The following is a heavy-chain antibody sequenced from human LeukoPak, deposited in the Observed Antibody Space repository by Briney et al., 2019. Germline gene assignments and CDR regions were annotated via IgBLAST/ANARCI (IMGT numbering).Heavy chain of an antibody. J-gene: IGHJ4*02. CDR1: RGCISLYY. V-gene: IGHV4-4*07. CDR3: ARVRGYYDSSGPQYYFDY. Sequence: SETLSLTCTVSRGCISLYYWSWIRQPAGKGLEWIERIYTSGTNYNPSLKSRVTMSLDTSKNQFSLKLSSVTAADTAVYYCARVRGYYDSSGPQYYFDYWGQGTLVTVSS. D-gene: IGHD3-22*01. CDR2: IYTSGT.